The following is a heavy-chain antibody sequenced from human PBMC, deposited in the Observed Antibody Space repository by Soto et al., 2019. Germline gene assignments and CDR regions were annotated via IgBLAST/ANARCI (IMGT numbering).Heavy chain of an antibody. CDR3: ARIETGRVVTRPNWFDP. V-gene: IGHV4-59*01. CDR2: IYSSGST. CDR1: GGSISNYY. J-gene: IGHJ5*02. Sequence: PSETLSLTCTVSGGSISNYYWNWIRQSPGKGLEWIGYIYSSGSTHYNPSLQNRVTISIDTSKNQVSLKVNSLTSEDTAVYYCARIETGRVVTRPNWFDPWGQGTLVTVSS. D-gene: IGHD2-21*02.